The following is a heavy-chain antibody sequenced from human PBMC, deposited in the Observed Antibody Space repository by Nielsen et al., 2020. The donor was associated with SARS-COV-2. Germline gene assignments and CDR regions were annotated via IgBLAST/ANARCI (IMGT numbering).Heavy chain of an antibody. D-gene: IGHD3-16*02. CDR3: ARDSGIMITFGGVIVGDHPLDY. CDR1: GYTFTNYG. J-gene: IGHJ4*02. Sequence: ASVKVSCKASGYTFTNYGISWVRQAPGQGLEWMGWISGYNGDTNYAQKFQGRVTMTIDTSTSTAYMELRSLRSDDTAVYFCARDSGIMITFGGVIVGDHPLDYWGQGTLVTVSS. V-gene: IGHV1-18*04. CDR2: ISGYNGDT.